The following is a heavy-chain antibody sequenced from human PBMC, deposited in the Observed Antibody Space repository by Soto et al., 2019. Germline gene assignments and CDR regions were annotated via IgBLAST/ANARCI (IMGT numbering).Heavy chain of an antibody. CDR1: GYSFTSYW. CDR2: IYPGDSDT. D-gene: IGHD3-16*01. J-gene: IGHJ5*02. V-gene: IGHV5-51*03. CDR3: ATSNYDYTWGSYWGYNWFDP. Sequence: EVQLVQSGAEVKKPGESLKISCKGSGYSFTSYWIGWVRQMPGKGLEWMGIIYPGDSDTRYSPSFQGQVTISADKSISTAYLQWSSLKASDTAMYYCATSNYDYTWGSYWGYNWFDPWGQGTLVTVSS.